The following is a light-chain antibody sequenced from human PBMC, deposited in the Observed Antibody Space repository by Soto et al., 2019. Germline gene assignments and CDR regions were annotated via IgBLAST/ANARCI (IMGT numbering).Light chain of an antibody. CDR1: QSVHNNY. V-gene: IGKV3-20*01. Sequence: EIVLTQSPGTLSLSPGERATLSCRASQSVHNNYLGWYQQRPGQAPRLLIYGTFNRATDIPDRFSGSGSGTDFTLTISRLEPEDFAVYYCQQYGTSPFTFGLGTKLDIK. CDR2: GTF. J-gene: IGKJ2*01. CDR3: QQYGTSPFT.